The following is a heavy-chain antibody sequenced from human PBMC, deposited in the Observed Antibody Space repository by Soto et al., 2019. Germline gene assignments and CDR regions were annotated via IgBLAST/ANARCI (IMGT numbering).Heavy chain of an antibody. V-gene: IGHV3-9*01. D-gene: IGHD3-10*01. CDR3: AKALHTMVRGVRDAGDAFDI. J-gene: IGHJ3*02. Sequence: GGSLRLSCAASGFTFDDYAMHWVRQAPGKGLEWVSGISWNSGSIGYADSVKGRFTISRDNAKNSLYLQMNSLRAEDTALYYCAKALHTMVRGVRDAGDAFDIWGQGTMVTVSS. CDR2: ISWNSGSI. CDR1: GFTFDDYA.